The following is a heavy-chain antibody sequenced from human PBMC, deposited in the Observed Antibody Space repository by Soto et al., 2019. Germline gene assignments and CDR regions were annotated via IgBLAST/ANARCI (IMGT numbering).Heavy chain of an antibody. Sequence: SVKVSCKASGFTFTSSAVQWVRQARGQPLEWIGWIVVGSGTTNYAQKFQERVTITRDMSTSTAYMELSSLRSEDTAVYYCAADRVGATSWFDPWGQGTLVTVSS. CDR2: IVVGSGTT. CDR3: AADRVGATSWFDP. J-gene: IGHJ5*02. V-gene: IGHV1-58*01. D-gene: IGHD1-26*01. CDR1: GFTFTSSA.